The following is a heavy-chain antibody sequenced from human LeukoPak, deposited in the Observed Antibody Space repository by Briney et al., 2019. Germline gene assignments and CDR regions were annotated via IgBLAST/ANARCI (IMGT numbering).Heavy chain of an antibody. V-gene: IGHV1-46*01. D-gene: IGHD1-1*01. Sequence: ASVKVSCKASGYTFTSYYMHWVRQAPGQGLEWMGITNPSGGSTSYAQKFQGRVTMTRDMSTSTVYMELSSLRSEDTAVYYCARTIVQLERHNYYYYYMDVWGKGTTVTISS. CDR1: GYTFTSYY. CDR2: TNPSGGST. CDR3: ARTIVQLERHNYYYYYMDV. J-gene: IGHJ6*03.